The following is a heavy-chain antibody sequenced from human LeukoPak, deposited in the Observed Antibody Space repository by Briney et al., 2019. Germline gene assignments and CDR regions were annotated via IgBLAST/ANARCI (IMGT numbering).Heavy chain of an antibody. CDR3: ARDRTRRYYGMDV. V-gene: IGHV4-59*01. Sequence: SETLSLTCTVSGGSISSYYWSWIRQPPGKGLEWIGYIYYSGSTNYNPSLKSRVTISVDTSKNQFSLKLSSVTAADTAVYYCARDRTRRYYGMDVWGQGTTVTVSS. D-gene: IGHD6-25*01. CDR1: GGSISSYY. CDR2: IYYSGST. J-gene: IGHJ6*02.